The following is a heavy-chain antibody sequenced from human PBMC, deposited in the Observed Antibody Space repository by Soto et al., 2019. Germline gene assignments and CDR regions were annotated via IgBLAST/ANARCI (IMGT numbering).Heavy chain of an antibody. Sequence: ASVKVSCKASGYTFTSYGISWVRQAPGQGLEWMGWISAYNGNTNYVQKLQGRVTMTTDTSTSTAYMELRSLRSDDTAVYYCATGYSSGWYPLAGHMDVWGQGTTVTVSS. CDR2: ISAYNGNT. V-gene: IGHV1-18*04. J-gene: IGHJ6*02. CDR1: GYTFTSYG. CDR3: ATGYSSGWYPLAGHMDV. D-gene: IGHD6-19*01.